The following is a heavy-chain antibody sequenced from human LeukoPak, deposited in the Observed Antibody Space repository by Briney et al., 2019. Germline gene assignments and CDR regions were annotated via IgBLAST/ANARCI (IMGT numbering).Heavy chain of an antibody. CDR1: GGSISSYY. CDR3: ARSNHDFWSGPYFDY. V-gene: IGHV4-59*08. J-gene: IGHJ4*02. D-gene: IGHD3-3*01. Sequence: SETLSLTCTVSGGSISSYYWSWIRQHPGKGLEWIGYIYYSGSTNYNPSLKSRVTISVDTSKNQFSLKLSSVTAADTAVYYCARSNHDFWSGPYFDYWGQGTLVTVSS. CDR2: IYYSGST.